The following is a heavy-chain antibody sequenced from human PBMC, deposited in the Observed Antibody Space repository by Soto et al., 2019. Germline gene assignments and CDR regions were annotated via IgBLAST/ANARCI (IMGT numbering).Heavy chain of an antibody. Sequence: ASVKVSCKASGYTFTSYGISWVRQAPGQGLEWMGWISAYNGNTNYAQKLQGRVTMTTDTSTSTAYMELRSLRSDDTAVYYCARQDYYDSSGFPPRYYYHGMDVWGQGTTVTAP. D-gene: IGHD3-22*01. CDR1: GYTFTSYG. CDR3: ARQDYYDSSGFPPRYYYHGMDV. J-gene: IGHJ6*02. V-gene: IGHV1-18*01. CDR2: ISAYNGNT.